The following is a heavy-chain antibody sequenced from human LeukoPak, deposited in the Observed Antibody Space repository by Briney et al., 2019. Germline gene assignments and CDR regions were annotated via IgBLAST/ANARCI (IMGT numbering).Heavy chain of an antibody. CDR2: IIPIFGTA. D-gene: IGHD4-17*01. CDR1: GYTFTSYG. CDR3: AEATVTTEDAFDI. J-gene: IGHJ3*02. Sequence: SVKVSCKASGYTFTSYGISWVRQAPGQGLEWMGGIIPIFGTANYAQKFQGRVTITADESTSTAYMELSSLRSEDTAVYYCAEATVTTEDAFDIWGQGTMVTVSS. V-gene: IGHV1-69*13.